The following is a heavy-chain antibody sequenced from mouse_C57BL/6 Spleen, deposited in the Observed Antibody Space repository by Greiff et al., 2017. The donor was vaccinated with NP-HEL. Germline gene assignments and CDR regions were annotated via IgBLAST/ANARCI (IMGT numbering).Heavy chain of an antibody. Sequence: EVQLVESGGGLVQPGGSMKLSCVASGFTFSNYWMNWVRQSPEKGLEWVAQIRLKSDNYATHYAESVKGRFTISRDASKSSVYLQMNNLRAEDTGIYYCTELGRYFDYWGQGTTLTVSS. CDR2: IRLKSDNYAT. CDR1: GFTFSNYW. CDR3: TELGRYFDY. D-gene: IGHD4-1*01. V-gene: IGHV6-3*01. J-gene: IGHJ2*01.